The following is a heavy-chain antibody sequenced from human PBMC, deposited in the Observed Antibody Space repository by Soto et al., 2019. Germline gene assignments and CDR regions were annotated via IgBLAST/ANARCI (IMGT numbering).Heavy chain of an antibody. CDR2: IKSKTDGGTP. Sequence: GSLRLSCAASGFIFNKAWINWVRQAPGKGLEWVGRIKSKTDGGTPDFAAPVKGRFAISRDDSKNSLYLQMNSLRAEDTAVYYCARKLAHSSGKPLYFDYWGQGTLVTVSS. CDR3: ARKLAHSSGKPLYFDY. V-gene: IGHV3-15*07. CDR1: GFIFNKAW. J-gene: IGHJ4*02. D-gene: IGHD6-19*01.